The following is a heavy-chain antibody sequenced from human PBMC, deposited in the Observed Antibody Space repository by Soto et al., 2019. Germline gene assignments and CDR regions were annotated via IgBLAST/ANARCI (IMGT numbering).Heavy chain of an antibody. CDR1: GFTFSSYA. Sequence: GGSLRLSCAASGFTFSSYAMSWVRQAPGKGLEWVSAISGSGGSTYYADSVKGRSTISRDNSKNTLYLQMNSLRAEDTAVYYCATLPSYYYDSSGYYYDYWGQGTLVTVSS. V-gene: IGHV3-23*01. CDR3: ATLPSYYYDSSGYYYDY. J-gene: IGHJ4*02. CDR2: ISGSGGST. D-gene: IGHD3-22*01.